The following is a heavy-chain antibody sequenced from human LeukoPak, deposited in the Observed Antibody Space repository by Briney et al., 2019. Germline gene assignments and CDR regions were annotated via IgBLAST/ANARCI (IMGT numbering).Heavy chain of an antibody. CDR2: INHSGST. V-gene: IGHV4-34*01. CDR1: GGSFSGYY. J-gene: IGHJ5*02. CDR3: ARVNRITIFGVWFDP. D-gene: IGHD3-3*01. Sequence: PSETLSLTCAVYGGSFSGYYWSWIRQPPGKGLEWIGEINHSGSTNYNPSLKSRVTISVDTSKNQFSLKLSSVTAADTAVYYCARVNRITIFGVWFDPWGQGTLVTVSS.